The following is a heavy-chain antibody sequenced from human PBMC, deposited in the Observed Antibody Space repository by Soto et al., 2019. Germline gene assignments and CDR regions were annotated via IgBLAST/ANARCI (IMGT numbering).Heavy chain of an antibody. CDR1: GGSISSGGYS. Sequence: QLQLQESGSGLVKPSQTLSLACAVSGGSISSGGYSWSWIRQPPGKGLEWIGYIYQSGNTYYNPSLKSRVTISVDRSKNQFSLKLSSVTAADTAVYCCARADYGDYFDYWGQGTLVTVSS. V-gene: IGHV4-30-2*01. D-gene: IGHD4-17*01. J-gene: IGHJ4*02. CDR2: IYQSGNT. CDR3: ARADYGDYFDY.